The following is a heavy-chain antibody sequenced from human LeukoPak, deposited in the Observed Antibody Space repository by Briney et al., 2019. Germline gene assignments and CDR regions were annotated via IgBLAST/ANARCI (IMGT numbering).Heavy chain of an antibody. J-gene: IGHJ3*02. V-gene: IGHV3-21*01. CDR3: ARGFQCHGDCYFDAIDI. Sequence: PGGSLRLSCAAPKFTLSSYNMKWVRQAPGEGLAWVSSISSSSSYIYYADSVKGRFTISRDNAKNSLYLQMNSLRADDTAVYYCARGFQCHGDCYFDAIDIWGHGTLVIVSS. CDR2: ISSSSSYI. CDR1: KFTLSSYN. D-gene: IGHD2-21*02.